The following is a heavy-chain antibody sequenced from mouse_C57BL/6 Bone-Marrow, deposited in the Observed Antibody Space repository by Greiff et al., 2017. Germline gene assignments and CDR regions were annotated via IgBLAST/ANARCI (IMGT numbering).Heavy chain of an antibody. J-gene: IGHJ4*01. CDR1: GYSITSDY. Sequence: EVKLQESGPGLAKPSQTLSLTCSVTGYSITSDYWNWIRKFPGNKLEYMGYISYSGSTYYNPSLKSRISIFPDPSKNQYYLQLHSVTTENTDTYYCARGTDYAMDYWGQGTSVTVSS. CDR3: ARGTDYAMDY. V-gene: IGHV3-8*01. CDR2: ISYSGST.